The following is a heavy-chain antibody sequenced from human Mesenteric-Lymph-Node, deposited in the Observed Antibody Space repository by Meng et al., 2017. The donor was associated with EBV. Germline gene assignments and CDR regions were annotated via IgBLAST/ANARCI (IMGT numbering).Heavy chain of an antibody. V-gene: IGHV4-61*01. J-gene: IGHJ4*02. CDR2: VYYSGST. D-gene: IGHD4-17*01. CDR3: ARDPYGATDF. Sequence: ESGLELVDPSDTLSRTCTCSGWSCSRFSYYWNWIRQTPGKGLEWVGYVYYSGSTKYNPSLKSRVTISVDTSKNQFSLKLTSVTAADTAVYYCARDPYGATDFWGQGTLVTVSS. CDR1: GWSCSRFSYY.